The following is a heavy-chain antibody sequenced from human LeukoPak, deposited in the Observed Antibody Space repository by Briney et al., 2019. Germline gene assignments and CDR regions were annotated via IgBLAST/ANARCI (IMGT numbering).Heavy chain of an antibody. CDR3: ARDADSGSYYIDY. V-gene: IGHV3-7*01. CDR2: IKQDGSEK. CDR1: GFTFSSYW. J-gene: IGHJ4*02. Sequence: GGSPRLSCAASGFTFSSYWMSWVRQAPGKGLEWVANIKQDGSEKYYVDSVKGRFTISRDNAKNSLYLQMNSLRAEDTAVYYCARDADSGSYYIDYWGQGTLVTVSS. D-gene: IGHD1-26*01.